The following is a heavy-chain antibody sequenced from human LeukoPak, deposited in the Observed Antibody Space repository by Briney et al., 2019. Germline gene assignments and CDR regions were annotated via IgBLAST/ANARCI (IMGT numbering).Heavy chain of an antibody. CDR3: ARAPRYSGSYYAPKFYFDY. Sequence: SETLSLTCIVSGGSISSYYWSWIRQPPGKGLEWIGYIYNSGITNHNPSLKSRVTISVDTSKNQFSLKLSSVTAADTAVYYCARAPRYSGSYYAPKFYFDYWGQGTLVTVPS. J-gene: IGHJ4*02. CDR1: GGSISSYY. D-gene: IGHD1-26*01. CDR2: IYNSGIT. V-gene: IGHV4-59*01.